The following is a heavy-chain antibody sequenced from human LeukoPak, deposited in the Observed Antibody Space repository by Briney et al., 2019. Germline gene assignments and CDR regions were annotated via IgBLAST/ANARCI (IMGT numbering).Heavy chain of an antibody. V-gene: IGHV1-2*06. CDR3: ARDRTSTNWFDP. D-gene: IGHD2-2*01. Sequence: ASVEVSCKAFGYTFTDYYIHWVRQAPGQGLEWVGRINPNSGGTNYAQKFQGRVTLTRDTSITTAYMDLSRLTSDDTAVYYCARDRTSTNWFDPWGQGTLVTVSS. J-gene: IGHJ5*02. CDR1: GYTFTDYY. CDR2: INPNSGGT.